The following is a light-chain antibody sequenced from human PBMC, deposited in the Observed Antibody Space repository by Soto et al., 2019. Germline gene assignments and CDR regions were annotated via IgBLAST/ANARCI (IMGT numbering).Light chain of an antibody. CDR2: EVS. Sequence: QSVLTQPPSASGSPGQSVTISCTGTSSDVGGYNYVSWYQQHPGKVPKLMIYEVSKRPSGVPDRFSGSKSGNTASLTVSGLQAEDEADYYCSSYAGINNFVVFGGGTKLTVL. CDR1: SSDVGGYNY. CDR3: SSYAGINNFVV. J-gene: IGLJ2*01. V-gene: IGLV2-8*01.